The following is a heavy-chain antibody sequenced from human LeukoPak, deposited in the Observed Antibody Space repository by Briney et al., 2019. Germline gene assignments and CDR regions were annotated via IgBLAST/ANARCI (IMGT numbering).Heavy chain of an antibody. CDR1: GFTFSSYA. Sequence: GSLRLSCAASGFTFSSYAMSWVRQAPGKGLEWVSAISGSGGSTYYADSVRGRFTISRDNSKNTLYLQMNSLRAEDTAVYYCAKGCSSTSCYAAAFDPWGQGTLVTVSS. CDR3: AKGCSSTSCYAAAFDP. D-gene: IGHD2-2*01. CDR2: ISGSGGST. V-gene: IGHV3-23*01. J-gene: IGHJ5*02.